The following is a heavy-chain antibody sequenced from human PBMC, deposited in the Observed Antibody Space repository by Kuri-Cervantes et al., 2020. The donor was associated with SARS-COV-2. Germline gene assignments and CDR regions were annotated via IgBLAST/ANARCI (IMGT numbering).Heavy chain of an antibody. CDR1: GFTFSSYA. CDR3: AKDGWLLAPYYYYYMDV. D-gene: IGHD3-22*01. J-gene: IGHJ6*03. Sequence: LSLTCAASGFTFSSYAMSWVRQAPGKGLEWVSGISGNGGATHYADSVKGRFTLSRDNSKNTLYLQMNSLRAEDTAVYFCAKDGWLLAPYYYYYMDVWGKGTTVTVSS. CDR2: ISGNGGAT. V-gene: IGHV3-23*01.